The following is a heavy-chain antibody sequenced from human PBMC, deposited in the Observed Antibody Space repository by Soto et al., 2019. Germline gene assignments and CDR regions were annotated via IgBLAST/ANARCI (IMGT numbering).Heavy chain of an antibody. CDR1: GYTFTGYY. V-gene: IGHV1-2*02. CDR3: ARDYSPWTLFRPQDYYYYYGMDV. Sequence: ASVKVSCKASGYTFTGYYMHWVRQAPGQGLEWMGWINPNSGGTNYAQKFQGRVTMTRDTSISTAYMELSRLRSDDTAVYYCARDYSPWTLFRPQDYYYYYGMDVWGQGTTVTVSS. CDR2: INPNSGGT. J-gene: IGHJ6*02. D-gene: IGHD1-26*01.